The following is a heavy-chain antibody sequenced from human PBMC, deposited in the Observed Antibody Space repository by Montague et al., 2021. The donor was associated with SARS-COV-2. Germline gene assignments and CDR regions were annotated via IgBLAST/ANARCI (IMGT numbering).Heavy chain of an antibody. J-gene: IGHJ6*02. D-gene: IGHD3-3*01. CDR3: ARHDSWSDYLMRTLYGMDV. CDR1: GFTFSTCS. V-gene: IGHV3-48*04. Sequence: SLRLSCAATGFTFSTCSMTWVRQAPGQGLEWISYISGSSGTIHYADSAKGRFTISRDNARDSLSLQMNSLRADDTAIYYCARHDSWSDYLMRTLYGMDVWGQGTTAIVSS. CDR2: ISGSSGTI.